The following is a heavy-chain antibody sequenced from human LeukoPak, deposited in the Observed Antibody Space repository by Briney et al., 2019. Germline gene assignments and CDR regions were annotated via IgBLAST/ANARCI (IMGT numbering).Heavy chain of an antibody. Sequence: GGSLRLSCAASGFMFSNFAISWVRQAPGKGLEWVSTIYYSGGNTYSADSVKGRFTISRDNAKNTLYLQMNSLRAEDTVVYYCAKDQGQAVVPRRFDNWGQGTLVTVSS. CDR3: AKDQGQAVVPRRFDN. CDR1: GFMFSNFA. J-gene: IGHJ4*02. V-gene: IGHV3-23*01. D-gene: IGHD2-2*01. CDR2: IYYSGGNT.